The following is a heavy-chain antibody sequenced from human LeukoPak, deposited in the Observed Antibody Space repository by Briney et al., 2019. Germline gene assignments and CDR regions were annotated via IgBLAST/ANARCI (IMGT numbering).Heavy chain of an antibody. Sequence: SETLSLTCAVYGGSFTGYYWSWIRQPPGKGLEWIGEINHSGSTNYNPSLKSRVTISADTSKNQFSLKLSSVTAADTAVYYCARGHMSDAFDLWGQGTMVTVSS. J-gene: IGHJ3*01. CDR2: INHSGST. D-gene: IGHD2-21*01. CDR3: ARGHMSDAFDL. CDR1: GGSFTGYY. V-gene: IGHV4-34*01.